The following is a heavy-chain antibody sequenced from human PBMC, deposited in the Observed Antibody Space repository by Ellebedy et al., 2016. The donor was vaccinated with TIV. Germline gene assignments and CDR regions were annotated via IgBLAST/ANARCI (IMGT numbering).Heavy chain of an antibody. D-gene: IGHD3-22*01. CDR2: INHIGST. CDR3: ARDHYYDSSGYYHFDY. CDR1: GGSFSDFY. Sequence: MPGGSLRLSCAVYGGSFSDFYWSWIRQTPGKGLEWIGEINHIGSTTSNPSLNSRVTISLDTSKKQFSLKLSSVTAADTAVYYCARDHYYDSSGYYHFDYWGQGTLVTVSS. J-gene: IGHJ4*02. V-gene: IGHV4-34*01.